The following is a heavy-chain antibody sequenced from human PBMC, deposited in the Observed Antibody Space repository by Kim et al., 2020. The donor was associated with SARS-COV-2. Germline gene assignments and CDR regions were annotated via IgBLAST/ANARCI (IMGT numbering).Heavy chain of an antibody. CDR1: GGSIRSGDHY. Sequence: SETLSLTCTVSGGSIRSGDHYWSWFRQPPGKGLEWIAYIYYDGSTYYDPSFKSRVTISVDTSNNQFSLMLTSVTAADTAVYYCARVQIPIFGVDYWGQGTLVTVSS. J-gene: IGHJ4*02. CDR3: ARVQIPIFGVDY. V-gene: IGHV4-30-4*01. D-gene: IGHD3-3*01. CDR2: IYYDGST.